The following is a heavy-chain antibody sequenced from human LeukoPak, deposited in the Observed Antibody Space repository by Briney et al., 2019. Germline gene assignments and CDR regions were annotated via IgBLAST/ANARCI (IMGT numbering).Heavy chain of an antibody. D-gene: IGHD1-7*01. CDR2: ISGSGGST. Sequence: GGSLRLSCAASGFTFSSYTMSWIRQAPGKGLEWVSAISGSGGSTYYADSVKGRFTISRHNSKNTMYQQMNSLRAEYTAVYYCAKEDGWNYLYYFDYWGQGTLVTVSS. V-gene: IGHV3-23*01. CDR3: AKEDGWNYLYYFDY. CDR1: GFTFSSYT. J-gene: IGHJ4*02.